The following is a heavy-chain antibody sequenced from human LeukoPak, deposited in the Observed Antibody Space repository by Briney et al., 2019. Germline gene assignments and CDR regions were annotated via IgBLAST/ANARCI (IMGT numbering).Heavy chain of an antibody. CDR3: ARDLRRSGWFYFDY. V-gene: IGHV3-23*01. Sequence: GGSLRLSCAASGFTFSSYAMSWVRQAPGKGLEWVSAISGSDGSTYYADSVKGRFTISRDNSKNTLYLQMNSLRAEDTAVYYCARDLRRSGWFYFDYWGQGTLVTVSS. CDR1: GFTFSSYA. J-gene: IGHJ4*02. CDR2: ISGSDGST. D-gene: IGHD6-19*01.